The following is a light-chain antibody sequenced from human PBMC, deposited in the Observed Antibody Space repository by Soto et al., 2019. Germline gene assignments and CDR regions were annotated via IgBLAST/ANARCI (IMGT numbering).Light chain of an antibody. V-gene: IGKV1-39*01. Sequence: PLPHDTHFPAGSVRGRVSIACRASQSIGKHLNWYQQKPGKAPKFLIYGASTLQSGVPSRFTGSGSGTDFTLTVNSLQAEDFATYYCQQSYTSPTTFGQGTLLAI. CDR3: QQSYTSPTT. J-gene: IGKJ5*01. CDR2: GAS. CDR1: QSIGKH.